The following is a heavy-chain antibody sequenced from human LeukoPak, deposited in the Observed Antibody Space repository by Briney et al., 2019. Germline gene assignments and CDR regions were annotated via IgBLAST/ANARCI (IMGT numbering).Heavy chain of an antibody. J-gene: IGHJ5*02. CDR2: INPSGGST. D-gene: IGHD2-15*01. CDR3: ETDIVTPVGGFDP. Sequence: ASVKVSCKASGYTFTSYYMHWVRQAPGQGLEWMGIINPSGGSTSYAQKFQGRVTMTRDTSTSTVYMELSSLRAEDTAVYYCETDIVTPVGGFDPWGQGTLVTVSS. CDR1: GYTFTSYY. V-gene: IGHV1-46*01.